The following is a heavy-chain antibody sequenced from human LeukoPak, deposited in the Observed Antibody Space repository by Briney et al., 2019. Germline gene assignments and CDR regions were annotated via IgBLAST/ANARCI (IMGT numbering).Heavy chain of an antibody. CDR3: ARRGP. J-gene: IGHJ5*02. CDR1: GFTFSSYS. V-gene: IGHV3-48*01. CDR2: ISSSSNNI. Sequence: GGSLRLSCAASGFTFSSYSMNWVRQAPGKGLEWVSYISSSSNNIYYADSVKGRFTISRDDAKNSLYLQMNSLRAEDTAVCYCARRGPWGQGTLVTVSS.